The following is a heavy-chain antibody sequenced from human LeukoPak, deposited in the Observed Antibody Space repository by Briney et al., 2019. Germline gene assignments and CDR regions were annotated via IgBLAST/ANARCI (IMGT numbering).Heavy chain of an antibody. CDR3: ARVSERYFDWLSPFDP. J-gene: IGHJ5*02. V-gene: IGHV1-69*01. D-gene: IGHD3-9*01. CDR2: IIPIFGTA. Sequence: GASVKVSCKASGGTFSSYAIGWVRQAPGQGLEWMGGIIPIFGTANYAQKFQGRVTITADESTSTAYMELSSLRSEDTAVYYCARVSERYFDWLSPFDPWGQGTLVTVSS. CDR1: GGTFSSYA.